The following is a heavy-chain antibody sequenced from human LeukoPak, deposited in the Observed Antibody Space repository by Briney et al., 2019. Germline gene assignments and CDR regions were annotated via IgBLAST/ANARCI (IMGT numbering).Heavy chain of an antibody. CDR2: ISAYNGNT. CDR3: AREGYSGSYYDFDY. V-gene: IGHV1-18*01. Sequence: SVKVSCKASGYTFTSYGISWVRQATGQGLERMGWISAYNGNTNYAQKLQGRVTMTTDTSTSTAYMELRSLRSDDTAVYYCAREGYSGSYYDFDYWGQGTLVTVSS. CDR1: GYTFTSYG. D-gene: IGHD1-26*01. J-gene: IGHJ4*02.